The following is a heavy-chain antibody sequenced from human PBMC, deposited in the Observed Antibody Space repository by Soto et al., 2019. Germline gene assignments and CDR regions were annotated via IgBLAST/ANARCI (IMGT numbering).Heavy chain of an antibody. Sequence: PSETLSLTCTVSGGSISSSSYYWGWIRQPPGKGLEWIGYIYYSGSTNYNPSLKSRVTISVDTSKNQFSLKLSSVTAADTAVYYCARRTADSRSYYYYYLDVWGKGTTVTVSS. CDR2: IYYSGST. J-gene: IGHJ6*03. CDR1: GGSISSSSYY. CDR3: ARRTADSRSYYYYYLDV. D-gene: IGHD6-6*01. V-gene: IGHV4-39*07.